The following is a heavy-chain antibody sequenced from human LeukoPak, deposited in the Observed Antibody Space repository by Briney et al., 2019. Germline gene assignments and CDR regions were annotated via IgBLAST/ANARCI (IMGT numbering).Heavy chain of an antibody. D-gene: IGHD6-13*01. CDR2: IYYSGST. CDR1: GGSISNDY. CDR3: ARSLLHSSSWYYGY. Sequence: PSETLSLTCTVSGGSISNDYWGWIRQPPGKGLEWIGSIYYSGSTYYNPSLKSRVTISVDTSKNQFSLKLSSVTAADTAVYYCARSLLHSSSWYYGYWGQGTLVTVSS. V-gene: IGHV4-39*01. J-gene: IGHJ4*02.